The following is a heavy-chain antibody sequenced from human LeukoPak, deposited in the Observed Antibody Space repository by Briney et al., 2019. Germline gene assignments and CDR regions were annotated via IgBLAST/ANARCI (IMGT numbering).Heavy chain of an antibody. J-gene: IGHJ3*02. Sequence: GGSLRLSCAASGFTFDDYAMHWVRQAPGKGLEWVSGISWNSGSIGYADSVKGRFTISRDNSKNTLYLQMNSLRAEDTAVYYCAKDMALLGAFDIWGQGTMVTVSS. CDR2: ISWNSGSI. CDR3: AKDMALLGAFDI. CDR1: GFTFDDYA. D-gene: IGHD2-15*01. V-gene: IGHV3-9*01.